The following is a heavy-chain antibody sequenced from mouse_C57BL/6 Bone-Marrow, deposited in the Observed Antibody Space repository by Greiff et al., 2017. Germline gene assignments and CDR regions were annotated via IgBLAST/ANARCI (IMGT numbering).Heavy chain of an antibody. Sequence: EVQLQQFGAELVRPGASVKLSCTASGFNIKDDYMHWVKQRPEQGLEWIGWIDPENGDTEYASKFQGKATITADTSSNTAYLQLSSLTSEDTAVYYCTTGLRRGGYAMDYWGQGTSVTVSS. J-gene: IGHJ4*01. V-gene: IGHV14-4*01. D-gene: IGHD2-2*01. CDR1: GFNIKDDY. CDR3: TTGLRRGGYAMDY. CDR2: IDPENGDT.